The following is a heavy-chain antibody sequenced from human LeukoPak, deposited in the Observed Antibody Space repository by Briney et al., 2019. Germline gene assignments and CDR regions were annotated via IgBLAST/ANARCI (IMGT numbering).Heavy chain of an antibody. CDR3: ARAWDSSGNPFPV. D-gene: IGHD3-22*01. CDR1: GGSFSGYY. V-gene: IGHV4-34*01. Sequence: SETLSLTCAVYGGSFSGYYWSWIRQPPGKGLEWIGEINHSGSTNYNPSLKSRVTISVDTSKNQFSLKLSSVTAADTAVYYCARAWDSSGNPFPVWGQGTMVTVSS. CDR2: INHSGST. J-gene: IGHJ3*01.